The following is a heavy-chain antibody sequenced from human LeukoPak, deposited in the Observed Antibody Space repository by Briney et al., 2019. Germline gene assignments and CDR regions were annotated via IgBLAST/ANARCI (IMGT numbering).Heavy chain of an antibody. J-gene: IGHJ4*02. CDR3: ARGGRNFYDGSGYYSPFDS. D-gene: IGHD3-22*01. Sequence: SQTLSLTCAISGDSVLSTRAAWNWLRQSPSRRLEWLGRTYYRFKWDDDYALSVKSRISIKEDTSKNQFSLQLDSVTPEDTAVYYCARGGRNFYDGSGYYSPFDSWGQGTLVTVSS. CDR2: TYYRFKWDD. CDR1: GDSVLSTRAA. V-gene: IGHV6-1*01.